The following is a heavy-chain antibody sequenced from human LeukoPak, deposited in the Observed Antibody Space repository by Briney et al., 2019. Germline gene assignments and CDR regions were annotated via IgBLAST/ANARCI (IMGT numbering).Heavy chain of an antibody. CDR2: IIPIFGTA. V-gene: IGHV1-69*05. J-gene: IGHJ1*01. CDR3: ARGKYCSGGSCYPEYFQH. Sequence: SVKVSCKASGGTFSSYAISWVRQAPGQGLEGMGGIIPIFGTANYAQKFQGRVTMTTDTSTSTAYMELRSLRYDDTAVYYCARGKYCSGGSCYPEYFQHWGQGTLVTVSS. CDR1: GGTFSSYA. D-gene: IGHD2-15*01.